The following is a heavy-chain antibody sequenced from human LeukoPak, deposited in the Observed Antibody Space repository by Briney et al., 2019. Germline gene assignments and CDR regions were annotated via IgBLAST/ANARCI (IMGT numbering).Heavy chain of an antibody. D-gene: IGHD1-26*01. Sequence: SETLSLTCSVSGGSISSSSYYWGWIRQPPGKGLEWIGTISYSGSTYYNPSLKNRVTISVDTSKNHFSLKLTSVTAADTAVYYCASTRRSGTYLGAFDIWGQGTMVTISS. CDR3: ASTRRSGTYLGAFDI. J-gene: IGHJ3*02. V-gene: IGHV4-39*02. CDR2: ISYSGST. CDR1: GGSISSSSYY.